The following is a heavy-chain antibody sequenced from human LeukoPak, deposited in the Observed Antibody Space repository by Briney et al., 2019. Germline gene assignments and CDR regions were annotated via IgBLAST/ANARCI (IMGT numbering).Heavy chain of an antibody. CDR2: ISYDGSNK. Sequence: GGSLRLSCAASGFTFSSYAMHWVRQAPGKGLEGGAVISYDGSNKYYADSVKGRFTISRDNSKNPLYLQMNSLRAEDTAVYYCARERLDSSGYYYGYFQHWGQGTLVTVSS. V-gene: IGHV3-30-3*01. CDR1: GFTFSSYA. J-gene: IGHJ1*01. D-gene: IGHD3-22*01. CDR3: ARERLDSSGYYYGYFQH.